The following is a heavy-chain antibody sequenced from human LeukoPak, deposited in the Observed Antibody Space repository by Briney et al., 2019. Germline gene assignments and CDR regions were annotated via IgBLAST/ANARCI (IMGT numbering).Heavy chain of an antibody. J-gene: IGHJ4*02. V-gene: IGHV4-39*07. CDR1: GDSISSSSYY. Sequence: PSETLSLTCSVSGDSISSSSYYWGWIRQPPGKGLDWIGSIYLSGSTYYNPSLKGRVTMSVDTSKNQFSLNLRSATAADTAVYYCARGQFKRDYWGQGTLVTVSS. D-gene: IGHD5-24*01. CDR2: IYLSGST. CDR3: ARGQFKRDY.